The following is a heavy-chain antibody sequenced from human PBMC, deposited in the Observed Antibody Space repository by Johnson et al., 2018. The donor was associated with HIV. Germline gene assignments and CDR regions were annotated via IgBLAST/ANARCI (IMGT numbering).Heavy chain of an antibody. J-gene: IGHJ3*02. V-gene: IGHV3-33*01. D-gene: IGHD2-2*01. Sequence: QVQLVESGGGVVQPGRSLRLSCAASGFTFSSYGMHRVRQAPGKGLEWVAVIWYDGSNKYYADSVKGRFTISRDNSKSTLYLQMNSLRPEDTAVYYCARPAIVVLPAGAFDIWGPGTMVTVSS. CDR1: GFTFSSYG. CDR2: IWYDGSNK. CDR3: ARPAIVVLPAGAFDI.